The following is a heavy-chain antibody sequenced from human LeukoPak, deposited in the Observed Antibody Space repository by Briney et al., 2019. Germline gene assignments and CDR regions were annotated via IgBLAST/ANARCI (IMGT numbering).Heavy chain of an antibody. D-gene: IGHD3-9*01. CDR2: IYSGGST. CDR3: ARDSDWAYFDY. J-gene: IGHJ4*02. V-gene: IGHV3-66*02. CDR1: GFTVSSNY. Sequence: GGSLRLSCAASGFTVSSNYMSWVRQPPGKGLEWVSVIYSGGSTYYADSVKGRFTISRDNSKNTLYLQMNSLRAEDTAVYYCARDSDWAYFDYWGQGTLVTVSS.